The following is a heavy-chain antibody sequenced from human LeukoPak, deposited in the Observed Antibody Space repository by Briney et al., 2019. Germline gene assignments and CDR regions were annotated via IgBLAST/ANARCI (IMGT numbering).Heavy chain of an antibody. Sequence: PGGSLRLSCTASGFTFDDYAMYWVRQVPGKGLEWVSVIYSGGSTYYADSVKGRFTISRDNAKNSLYLQMNSLRAEDTAVYYCARDTGEQWLLVHDYWGQGTLVTVSS. V-gene: IGHV3-66*01. CDR3: ARDTGEQWLLVHDY. J-gene: IGHJ4*02. CDR2: IYSGGST. D-gene: IGHD3-22*01. CDR1: GFTFDDYA.